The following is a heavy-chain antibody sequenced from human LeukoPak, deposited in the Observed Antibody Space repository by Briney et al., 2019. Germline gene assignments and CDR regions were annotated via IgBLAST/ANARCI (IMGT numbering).Heavy chain of an antibody. CDR3: ARDQEGDGSIYYYYYGMDV. Sequence: GRSLRLSCAASGFTFSSYAMHWVRQAPGKGLEWVAVISYDGSNKYYADSVKGRFTISRDNSKNTLYLQMNSLRAEDTAVYYCARDQEGDGSIYYYYYGMDVWGQGTTVTVSS. D-gene: IGHD5-24*01. CDR1: GFTFSSYA. CDR2: ISYDGSNK. V-gene: IGHV3-30-3*01. J-gene: IGHJ6*02.